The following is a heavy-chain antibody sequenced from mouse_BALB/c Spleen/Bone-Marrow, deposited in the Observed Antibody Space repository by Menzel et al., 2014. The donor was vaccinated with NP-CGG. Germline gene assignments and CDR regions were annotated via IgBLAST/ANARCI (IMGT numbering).Heavy chain of an antibody. CDR1: GFDFGRYW. V-gene: IGHV4-2*02. CDR3: ARLGHNGYHDN. CDR2: INPGSSTI. Sequence: EVQLVESGGGLVQPGGSLNLACVASGFDFGRYWMSWARQAPGKGLEWIGEINPGSSTINYSPSLKDKFVISRDNAKNTLYLQMRKVRSEDTALYYCARLGHNGYHDNWGQGTTLTVSS. D-gene: IGHD1-2*01. J-gene: IGHJ2*01.